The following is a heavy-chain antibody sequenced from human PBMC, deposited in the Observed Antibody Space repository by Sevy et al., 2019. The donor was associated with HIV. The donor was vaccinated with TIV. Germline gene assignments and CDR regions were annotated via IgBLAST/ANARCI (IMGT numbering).Heavy chain of an antibody. J-gene: IGHJ4*02. CDR3: ARDWPVSGSYYFFDY. V-gene: IGHV1-69*06. CDR1: GGTFSSYA. Sequence: ASVNVSCKASGGTFSSYAISWVRQAPGQGLEWMGGIIPIFGTANYAQKFQGRVTITADKSTSTAYMELSSLRSEDPAVYYCARDWPVSGSYYFFDYWGQGTLVTVSS. CDR2: IIPIFGTA. D-gene: IGHD1-26*01.